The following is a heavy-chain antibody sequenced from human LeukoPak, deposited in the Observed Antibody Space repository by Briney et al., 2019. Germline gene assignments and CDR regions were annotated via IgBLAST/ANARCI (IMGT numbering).Heavy chain of an antibody. D-gene: IGHD4-17*01. CDR1: GFTFSSYS. J-gene: IGHJ4*02. Sequence: PGGSLRLSCAASGFTFSSYSMNWVRQAPGKGLEWVSSISSSSSYIYYADSVKGRFTISRDNAKNSLYLQMNSLRAEDTAVYYCARADYGDYAVAQDYWGQGTLVTVSS. CDR2: ISSSSSYI. V-gene: IGHV3-21*01. CDR3: ARADYGDYAVAQDY.